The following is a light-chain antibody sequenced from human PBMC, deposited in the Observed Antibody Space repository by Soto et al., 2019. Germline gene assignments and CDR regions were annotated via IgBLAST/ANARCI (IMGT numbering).Light chain of an antibody. CDR3: AAWDDSLNGVV. J-gene: IGLJ2*01. CDR1: SSNIGSNS. Sequence: QSVLTQPPSASGTPGQRVTISCSGSSSNIGSNSVNWYQQLPGTAPKLLMYSSNQRPSGVPDRFSCSKSGTSASLAISGLQSEDEADYYCAAWDDSLNGVVFGGGTKVTVL. CDR2: SSN. V-gene: IGLV1-44*01.